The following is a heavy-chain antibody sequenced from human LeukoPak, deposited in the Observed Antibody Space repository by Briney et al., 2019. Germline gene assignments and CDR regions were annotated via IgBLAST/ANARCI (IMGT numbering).Heavy chain of an antibody. CDR1: GFTFSDYY. Sequence: PGGSLRLSCAASGFTFSDYYMSWIRQAPGKGLEWVSYISSSGSTIYYADSVKGRFTISRDDAKNSLYLQMNSLRAEDTAVYYCARDYVTTLGNYYYYMDVWGKGTTVTVSS. CDR3: ARDYVTTLGNYYYYMDV. CDR2: ISSSGSTI. V-gene: IGHV3-11*04. J-gene: IGHJ6*03. D-gene: IGHD4-11*01.